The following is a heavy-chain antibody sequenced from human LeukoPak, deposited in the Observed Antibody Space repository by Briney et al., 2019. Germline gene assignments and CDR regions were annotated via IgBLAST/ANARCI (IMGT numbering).Heavy chain of an antibody. CDR1: GFTFSSYW. J-gene: IGHJ4*02. CDR3: ARVDRRSTYCTHINCVPS. Sequence: GSLRLSCAASGFTFSSYWMSWIRQPPGKGLEWIGEINDRGASNYNPSLKSRVTLSLDTSKKQFSLKLRSVIAADTAVYYCARVDRRSTYCTHINCVPSWGQGALVTVSS. V-gene: IGHV4-34*01. D-gene: IGHD2-8*01. CDR2: INDRGAS.